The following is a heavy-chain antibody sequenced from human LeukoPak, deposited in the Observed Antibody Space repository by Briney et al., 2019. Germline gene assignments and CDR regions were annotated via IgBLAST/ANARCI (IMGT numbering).Heavy chain of an antibody. V-gene: IGHV1-2*02. J-gene: IGHJ4*02. Sequence: ASVKGSCKASGYTFTGYYMHWVRQAPGQGLEWMGWINPKSGATNYAQKFQGRVTMTRDTSTSTVYMELSRLRSEDTAVYYCARGGYGDRIDYWGQGTLVSVSS. CDR2: INPKSGAT. CDR1: GYTFTGYY. D-gene: IGHD4-17*01. CDR3: ARGGYGDRIDY.